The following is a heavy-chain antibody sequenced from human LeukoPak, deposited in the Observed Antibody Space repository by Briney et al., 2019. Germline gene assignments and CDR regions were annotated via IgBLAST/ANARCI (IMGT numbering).Heavy chain of an antibody. V-gene: IGHV4-34*01. D-gene: IGHD3-10*01. CDR3: ARGMGYYGMDV. CDR1: GGSFRGYY. CDR2: INHSGST. J-gene: IGHJ6*02. Sequence: SETLSLTCAVYGGSFRGYYWSWIRQPPGKGLEWIGEINHSGSTNYNPSLKSRVTISVDTSKNQFSLKLSSVTAADTAVYYCARGMGYYGMDVWGQGTTATVSS.